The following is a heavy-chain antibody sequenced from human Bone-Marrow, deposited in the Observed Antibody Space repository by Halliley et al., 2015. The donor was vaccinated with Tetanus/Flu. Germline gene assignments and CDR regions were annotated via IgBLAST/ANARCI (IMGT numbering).Heavy chain of an antibody. CDR3: SRFLAKISPNSFYNGMDV. D-gene: IGHD1-26*01. CDR2: ISAYNGGT. CDR1: GYTFTSYG. Sequence: QLVQSGAEVKKPGASVRVSCKSSGYTFTSYGITWVRQAPGQGLEWMGWISAYNGGTYYAQMVRDRVTMTRNTSTSTVYMEVRSLTADDTSVYYCSRFLAKISPNSFYNGMDVWGQGTTVTLSS. J-gene: IGHJ6*02. V-gene: IGHV1-18*04.